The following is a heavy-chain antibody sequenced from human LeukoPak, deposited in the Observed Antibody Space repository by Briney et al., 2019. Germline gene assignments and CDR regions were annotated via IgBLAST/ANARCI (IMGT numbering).Heavy chain of an antibody. D-gene: IGHD1-20*01. CDR3: ARERYNWNDEGGDAFDI. V-gene: IGHV5-51*01. Sequence: GDSLKISCNGSGYSFSSHWIAWVRQMPGKGLEWMGNIYPADSDTKYSPSFQGQVTMSADRSTRTAFLQWSSLQASDTAMYYCARERYNWNDEGGDAFDIWGQGTMVTVSS. J-gene: IGHJ3*02. CDR2: IYPADSDT. CDR1: GYSFSSHW.